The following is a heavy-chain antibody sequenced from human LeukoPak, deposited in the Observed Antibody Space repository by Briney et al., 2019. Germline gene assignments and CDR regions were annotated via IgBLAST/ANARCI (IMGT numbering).Heavy chain of an antibody. V-gene: IGHV3-43*02. J-gene: IGHJ5*02. CDR2: ISGDGGST. Sequence: GGSLRLSCAASGFTFDDYAMHWVRQAPGKGLEWVSLISGDGGSTYYADSVKGRFTISRDNSKNSLYLQMNSLRTEDTALCYCAKTYYDFWSGYYPGDPWGQGTLVTVSS. CDR1: GFTFDDYA. D-gene: IGHD3-3*01. CDR3: AKTYYDFWSGYYPGDP.